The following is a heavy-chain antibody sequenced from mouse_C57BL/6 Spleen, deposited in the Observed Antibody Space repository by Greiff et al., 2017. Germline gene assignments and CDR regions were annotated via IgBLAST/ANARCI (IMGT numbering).Heavy chain of an antibody. CDR1: GYTFTSYG. CDR3: ARETTLVRYFEV. Sequence: VKLVESGAELARPGASVKLSCKASGYTFTSYGISWVKQRTGQGLEWIGEIYPRCGNTYYNEKFKGKATLTADKSSSTAYMELRSLTSEDSAVYFCARETTLVRYFEVWGTGTTVTVSS. V-gene: IGHV1-81*01. CDR2: IYPRCGNT. J-gene: IGHJ1*03. D-gene: IGHD1-1*01.